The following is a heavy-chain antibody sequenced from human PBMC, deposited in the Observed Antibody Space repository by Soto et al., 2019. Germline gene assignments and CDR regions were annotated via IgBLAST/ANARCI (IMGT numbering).Heavy chain of an antibody. V-gene: IGHV4-59*12. D-gene: IGHD4-17*01. CDR1: GGSISSYY. CDR3: AREKADTDRRANAFDI. Sequence: PSETLSLTCTVSGGSISSYYWSWIRQPPGKGLEWIGYIYYSGSTNYNPSLKSRVTISVDTSKNQFSLKLSSVTAADTAVYYCAREKADTDRRANAFDIWGQGTMVTVSS. CDR2: IYYSGST. J-gene: IGHJ3*02.